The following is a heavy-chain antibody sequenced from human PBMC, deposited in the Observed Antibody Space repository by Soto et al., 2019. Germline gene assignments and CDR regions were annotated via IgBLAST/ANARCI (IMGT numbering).Heavy chain of an antibody. J-gene: IGHJ6*02. CDR2: TNAYNGKT. D-gene: IGHD3-10*01. CDR1: GYTFTSYG. V-gene: IGHV1-18*01. Sequence: QVQLVQSGGEVKKPGASVKLSCTASGYTFTSYGISWVRQAPGQGLEWMGRTNAYNGKTNYAQKVQGRVTMTTDTSTGTAYMVLRSMRSDDTAVYYCASGADVNYYHGMDVWGQGTTVTVSS. CDR3: ASGADVNYYHGMDV.